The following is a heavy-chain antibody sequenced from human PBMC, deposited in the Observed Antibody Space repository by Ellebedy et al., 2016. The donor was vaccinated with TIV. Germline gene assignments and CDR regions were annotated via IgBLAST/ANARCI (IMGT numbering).Heavy chain of an antibody. CDR3: ARVIGADDISATDAFDI. CDR1: GYRFSSYD. Sequence: SVKVSCXASGYRFSSYDITWVRQATGQGLEWMGWMNPNSGNTDSAQKFQGRITMTRNMSTSTAYMELSSLRSEDTAVYYCARVIGADDISATDAFDIWGQGTMVTVSS. V-gene: IGHV1-8*01. J-gene: IGHJ3*02. D-gene: IGHD3-9*01. CDR2: MNPNSGNT.